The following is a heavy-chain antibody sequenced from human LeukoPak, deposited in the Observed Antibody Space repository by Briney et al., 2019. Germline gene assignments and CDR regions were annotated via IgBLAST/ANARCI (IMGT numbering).Heavy chain of an antibody. Sequence: SETLSLTCTVSGYSISSGYYWSWIRQPPGKGLEWVGSIHHSGTTYYNPSLKSRVTISLATSKNQFSLKLSSVTAADTAVYYCARDSYGSGSYNYWGQGTLVTVSS. J-gene: IGHJ4*02. CDR2: IHHSGTT. CDR3: ARDSYGSGSYNY. CDR1: GYSISSGYY. V-gene: IGHV4-38-2*02. D-gene: IGHD3-10*01.